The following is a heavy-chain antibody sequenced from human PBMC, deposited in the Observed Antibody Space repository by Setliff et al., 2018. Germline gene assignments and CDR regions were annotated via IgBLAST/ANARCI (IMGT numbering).Heavy chain of an antibody. V-gene: IGHV1-46*01. D-gene: IGHD1-26*01. CDR1: GYIFAGYY. Sequence: ASVKVSCKASGYIFAGYYMHWVRQTPGQGLEWMGIINPGGVTSSSTQKFEGRVTMTRDTSTSTVYMELNSLISDDTAVYFCARDTRIRESGTYPSDAFDLWGQGTMVTVSS. J-gene: IGHJ3*01. CDR2: INPGGVTS. CDR3: ARDTRIRESGTYPSDAFDL.